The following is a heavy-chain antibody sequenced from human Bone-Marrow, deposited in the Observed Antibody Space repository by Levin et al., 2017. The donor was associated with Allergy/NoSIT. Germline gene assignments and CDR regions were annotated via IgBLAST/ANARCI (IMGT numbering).Heavy chain of an antibody. D-gene: IGHD1-7*01. CDR3: ARESNWNYDY. Sequence: GGSLRLSCAASGFTFSSYSMDWVRQAPGKGLEWVSHISSSSRAINYADSVKGRFTISRDNAKNSLYLQMNSLRDEDTAVYYCARESNWNYDYWGQGTLVSVSS. J-gene: IGHJ4*02. V-gene: IGHV3-48*02. CDR1: GFTFSSYS. CDR2: ISSSSRAI.